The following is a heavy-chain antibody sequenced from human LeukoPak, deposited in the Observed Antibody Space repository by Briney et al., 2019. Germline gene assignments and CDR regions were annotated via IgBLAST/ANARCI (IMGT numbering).Heavy chain of an antibody. CDR3: ARDTKFYDSSAYYYFDY. CDR1: GASISSYY. CDR2: IHSSGST. V-gene: IGHV4-59*01. Sequence: PSETLTLTCSVSGASISSYYWGWIRQPPGKGLEWFGYIHSSGSTNHNPSLKSRVTMSLDTSNNQFSLKLSSVTAADTAVYYCARDTKFYDSSAYYYFDYWGQGTLVTVSS. J-gene: IGHJ4*02. D-gene: IGHD3-22*01.